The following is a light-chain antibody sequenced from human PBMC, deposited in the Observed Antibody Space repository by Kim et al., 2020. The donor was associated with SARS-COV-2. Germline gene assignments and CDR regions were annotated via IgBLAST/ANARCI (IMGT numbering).Light chain of an antibody. CDR1: KLGDKY. CDR2: QDS. CDR3: QAWDSSAWV. Sequence: VSTGQTASITCSGDKLGDKYACWYQQKPGQSPVLVIYQDSKRPSGIPERFSGSNSGNTATLTISGTQAMDEADYYCQAWDSSAWVFGGGTQLTVL. J-gene: IGLJ3*02. V-gene: IGLV3-1*01.